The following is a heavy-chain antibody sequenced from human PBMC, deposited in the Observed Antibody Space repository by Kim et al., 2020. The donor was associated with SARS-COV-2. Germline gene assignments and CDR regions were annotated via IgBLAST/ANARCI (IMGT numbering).Heavy chain of an antibody. CDR3: ARVSSGTFDY. D-gene: IGHD6-19*01. V-gene: IGHV4-59*01. Sequence: STNYNPSLKSRVTISVDTSKNQFSLKLSSVTAADTAVYYCARVSSGTFDYWGQGTLVTVSS. J-gene: IGHJ4*02. CDR2: ST.